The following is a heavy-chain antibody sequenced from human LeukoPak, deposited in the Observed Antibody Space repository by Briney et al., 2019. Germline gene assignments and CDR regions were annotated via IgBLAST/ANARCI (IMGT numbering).Heavy chain of an antibody. CDR3: ARTGFSSSWYFRYFDY. CDR2: IISSGRNI. CDR1: GFTFCGYS. Sequence: GGSLRLSCAASGFTFCGYSMNWVRQAPGKGLEWVSSIISSGRNIYYADSVKGRFTISRDNAKNSLYLQMNRLRAEDTAVYYCARTGFSSSWYFRYFDYWGQGTLVSVSS. D-gene: IGHD6-13*01. V-gene: IGHV3-21*01. J-gene: IGHJ4*02.